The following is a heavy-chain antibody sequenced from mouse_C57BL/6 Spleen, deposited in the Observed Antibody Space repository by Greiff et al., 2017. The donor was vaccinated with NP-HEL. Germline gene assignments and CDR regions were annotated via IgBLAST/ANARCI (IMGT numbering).Heavy chain of an antibody. D-gene: IGHD1-1*01. CDR2: IHPNSGST. CDR3: ARWGYYGSSYDFDY. J-gene: IGHJ2*01. V-gene: IGHV1-64*01. CDR1: GYTFTSYW. Sequence: VQLQQSGAELVKPGASVKLSCKASGYTFTSYWMHWVKQRPGQGLEWIGMIHPNSGSTNYNEKFKSKATLTVDKSSSTAYMQLSSLTSEDSAVYYCARWGYYGSSYDFDYWGQGTTLTVSS.